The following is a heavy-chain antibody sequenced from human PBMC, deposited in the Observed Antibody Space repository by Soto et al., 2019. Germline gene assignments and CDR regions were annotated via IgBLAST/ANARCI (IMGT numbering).Heavy chain of an antibody. Sequence: VQLVESGGGVVQPGRSLRLSCAASGFTFSSYAMHWVRQAPGKGLEWVAVISYDGSNKYYADSVKGRFTISRDNSKNTLYLQMNSLRAEDTAVYYCARGSGGSCYNWGQGTLVTVSS. D-gene: IGHD2-15*01. J-gene: IGHJ4*02. V-gene: IGHV3-30-3*01. CDR3: ARGSGGSCYN. CDR2: ISYDGSNK. CDR1: GFTFSSYA.